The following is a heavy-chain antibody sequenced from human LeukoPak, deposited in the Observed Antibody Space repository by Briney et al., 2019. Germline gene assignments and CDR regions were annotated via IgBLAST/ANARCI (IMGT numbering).Heavy chain of an antibody. D-gene: IGHD6-13*01. V-gene: IGHV1-69*06. J-gene: IGHJ3*02. CDR3: ARGPDIAAAVHDAFDI. CDR2: IIPIFGTA. Sequence: SVKVSCKASGGTFSSYAISWVRQAPGQGLEWMGGIIPIFGTANYAQKFQGRVTITADKSTSTAYMELSSLRSEDTAVYYCARGPDIAAAVHDAFDIWGQGTMVTVSS. CDR1: GGTFSSYA.